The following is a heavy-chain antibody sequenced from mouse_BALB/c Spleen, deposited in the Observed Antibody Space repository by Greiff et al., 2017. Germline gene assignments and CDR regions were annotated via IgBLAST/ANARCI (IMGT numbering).Heavy chain of an antibody. Sequence: EVKLVESGPELVKPGASVKISCKASGYTFTDYNMHWVKQSHGKSLEWIGYIYPYNGGTGYNQKFKSKATLTVDNSSSTAYMELRSLTSEDSAVYYCARLGLWGYFDYWGQGTTLTVAS. V-gene: IGHV1S29*02. CDR2: IYPYNGGT. CDR3: ARLGLWGYFDY. J-gene: IGHJ2*01. D-gene: IGHD1-1*02. CDR1: GYTFTDYN.